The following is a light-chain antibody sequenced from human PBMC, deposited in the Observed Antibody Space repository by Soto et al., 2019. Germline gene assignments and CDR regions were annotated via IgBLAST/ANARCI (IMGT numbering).Light chain of an antibody. Sequence: DIQLTQSPSTLSASVGDRVTITCRASQSISSGLAWYQQKPGKAPKRLVYKASSLESGVPSRFSGSGSGTEFTLTISTLQPDDFATYYCQQYEAYPLTFGGGTKVEI. CDR3: QQYEAYPLT. CDR1: QSISSG. CDR2: KAS. V-gene: IGKV1-5*03. J-gene: IGKJ4*01.